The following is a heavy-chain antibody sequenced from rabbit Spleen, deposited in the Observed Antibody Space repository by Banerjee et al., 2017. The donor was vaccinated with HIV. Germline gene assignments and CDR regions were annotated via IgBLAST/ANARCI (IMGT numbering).Heavy chain of an antibody. D-gene: IGHD2-1*01. CDR1: GFSFSSNYY. J-gene: IGHJ4*01. Sequence: QSLEESGGDMVKPGASPTLTCTASGFSFSSNYYICWVHQAPGKGLEWIGCVYTGINKGYYASWAKGRFTISLISSTTVTLQMTSLTVADTATYFCARRTDYGSVGFKLWGPGTLVTVS. CDR3: ARRTDYGSVGFKL. CDR2: VYTGINKG. V-gene: IGHV1S40*01.